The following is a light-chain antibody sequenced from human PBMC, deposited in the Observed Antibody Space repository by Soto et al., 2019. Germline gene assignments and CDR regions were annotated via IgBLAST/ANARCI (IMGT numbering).Light chain of an antibody. CDR1: QSVSNY. CDR3: QQRSNWPPFT. Sequence: DIVVTQSPATLSLSPGERVTLSCRASQSVSNYLAWYQQKPGQAPRLLIYDASNRATGIPARFSGSGSGTDFTLTISSLEPEDFAVYYCQQRSNWPPFTFGPGTKVDTK. CDR2: DAS. J-gene: IGKJ3*01. V-gene: IGKV3-11*01.